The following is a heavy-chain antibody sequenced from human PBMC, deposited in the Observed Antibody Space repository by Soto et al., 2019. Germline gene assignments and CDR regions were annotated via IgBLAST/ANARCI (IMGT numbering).Heavy chain of an antibody. Sequence: ASVEVSCKASGYTFTSYGISWVRQAPGQGLEWMGWISAYNGNTNYAQKLQGRVTMTTDTSTSTAYMELRSLRSDETAVYYCARDDPVLTAIPREARGWFDPWGQGTLVTFSS. CDR2: ISAYNGNT. V-gene: IGHV1-18*01. D-gene: IGHD2-21*02. J-gene: IGHJ5*02. CDR1: GYTFTSYG. CDR3: ARDDPVLTAIPREARGWFDP.